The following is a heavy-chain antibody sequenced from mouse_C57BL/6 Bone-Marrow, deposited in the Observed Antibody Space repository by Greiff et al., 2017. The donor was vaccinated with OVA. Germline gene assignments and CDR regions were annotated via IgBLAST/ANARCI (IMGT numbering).Heavy chain of an antibody. V-gene: IGHV1-69*01. Sequence: VQLQQPGAELVMPGASVKLSCKASGYTFTSYWMHWVKQRPGQGLEWIGEIDPSDSYTNYNQTFKGKSTLTVDKSSSTAYMQLSSLTSEDSAVYYCARWLPYTMDYWGQGTSVTVSS. J-gene: IGHJ4*01. D-gene: IGHD2-2*01. CDR3: ARWLPYTMDY. CDR2: IDPSDSYT. CDR1: GYTFTSYW.